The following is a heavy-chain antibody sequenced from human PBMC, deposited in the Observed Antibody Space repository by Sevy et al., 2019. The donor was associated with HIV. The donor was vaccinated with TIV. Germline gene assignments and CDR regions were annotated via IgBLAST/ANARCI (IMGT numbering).Heavy chain of an antibody. V-gene: IGHV3-21*01. D-gene: IGHD3-22*01. CDR2: ISSSGSYI. Sequence: GGSLRLSCVASGFTFRSYTMKWVRQAPGKGLECVSSISSSGSYIYYADSVKGRFTISRDDAKNSLYLQMNTLRAEDAALYHCARVRPYDTRDFDYWGQGTLVTVSS. J-gene: IGHJ4*02. CDR1: GFTFRSYT. CDR3: ARVRPYDTRDFDY.